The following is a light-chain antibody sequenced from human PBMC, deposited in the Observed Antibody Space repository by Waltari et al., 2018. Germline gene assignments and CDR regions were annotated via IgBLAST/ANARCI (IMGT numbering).Light chain of an antibody. CDR3: QQYDSSPYT. CDR1: QTVSSNY. CDR2: GAS. Sequence: IVLTQSPGTLSLSPGDRATLSCRASQTVSSNYLAWYQQTPGQAPRLLIYGASSRAAGIPDRFSGSGSGTDFTLTISRLEPEDFAVYYCQQYDSSPYTFGQGTKLEIK. V-gene: IGKV3-20*01. J-gene: IGKJ2*01.